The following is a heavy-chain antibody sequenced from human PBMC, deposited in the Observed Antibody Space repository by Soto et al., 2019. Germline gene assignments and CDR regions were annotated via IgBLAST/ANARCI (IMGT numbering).Heavy chain of an antibody. D-gene: IGHD3-10*01. CDR2: IYYSGST. J-gene: IGHJ4*02. CDR3: ASYLVDYYGSGRQYYFDY. Sequence: PSETLSLTCTVSGGSISSGDYYWSWIRQPPGKGLEWIGYIYYSGSTYYNPSLKSRVTISVDTSKNQFSLKLSSVTAADTAVYYCASYLVDYYGSGRQYYFDYWGQGTLVTVSS. V-gene: IGHV4-30-4*01. CDR1: GGSISSGDYY.